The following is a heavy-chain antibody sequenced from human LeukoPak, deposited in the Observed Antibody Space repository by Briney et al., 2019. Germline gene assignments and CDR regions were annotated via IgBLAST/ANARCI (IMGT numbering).Heavy chain of an antibody. CDR3: ARDGGTMVRGGIDY. D-gene: IGHD3-10*01. CDR1: GGTFSSYA. V-gene: IGHV1-69*05. CDR2: IIPIFGTA. J-gene: IGHJ4*02. Sequence: ASVKISCKACGGTFSSYAISWVRQATGQGLEWMGRIIPIFGTANYVQKFQGRVTITTDESTSTAYMQQSSLRSEDTAVYYCARDGGTMVRGGIDYWGQGTLVTVSS.